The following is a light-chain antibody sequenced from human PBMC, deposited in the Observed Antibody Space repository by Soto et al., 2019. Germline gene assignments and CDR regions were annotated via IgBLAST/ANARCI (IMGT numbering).Light chain of an antibody. CDR1: STDVGGYTY. Sequence: QSALTQPASVSGSPGQSITISCTGSSTDVGGYTYVSWYQQFPGKPPKLMIYEVSNRPSGVSNRFSGSKSGNTASLTISGLQAEDEADYYCSSYTSGSTLVFGGGTKLNVL. CDR3: SSYTSGSTLV. J-gene: IGLJ3*02. CDR2: EVS. V-gene: IGLV2-14*03.